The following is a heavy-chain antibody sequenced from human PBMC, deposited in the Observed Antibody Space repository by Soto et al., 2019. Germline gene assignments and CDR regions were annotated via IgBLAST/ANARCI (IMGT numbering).Heavy chain of an antibody. V-gene: IGHV3-30-3*01. D-gene: IGHD2-15*01. CDR1: GFTFSSYA. Sequence: QVQLVESGGGVVQPGRSLRLSCAASGFTFSSYAMHWVRQAPGKGLEWVAVISYDGSNKYYADSVKGRFTISRDNSKNTLYPQMNSLRAEDTAVYYCARWGYCSGGSCSHYYYYGMDVWGQGTTVTVSS. J-gene: IGHJ6*02. CDR2: ISYDGSNK. CDR3: ARWGYCSGGSCSHYYYYGMDV.